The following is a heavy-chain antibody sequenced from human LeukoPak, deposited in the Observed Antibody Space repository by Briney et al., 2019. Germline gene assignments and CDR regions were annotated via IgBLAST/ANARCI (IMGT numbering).Heavy chain of an antibody. D-gene: IGHD4-11*01. CDR3: ARVYSNYGWFDP. Sequence: SETLSLTCAVYGGSFSGYYWSWIRQPPGKGLEWIGYIYYSGSTYYNPSLKSRVTISVDTSKNQFSLKLSSVTAADTAVYYCARVYSNYGWFDPWGQGTLVTVSS. CDR2: IYYSGST. J-gene: IGHJ5*02. CDR1: GGSFSGYY. V-gene: IGHV4-34*09.